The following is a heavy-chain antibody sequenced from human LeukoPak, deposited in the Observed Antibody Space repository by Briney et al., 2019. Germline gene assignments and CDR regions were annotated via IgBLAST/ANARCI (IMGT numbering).Heavy chain of an antibody. CDR1: GFTFSSYS. J-gene: IGHJ4*02. CDR2: ISSSSSTI. CDR3: ARQGTWIHYYYFDY. Sequence: PGGSLRLSCAASGFTFSSYSMNWVRKAPGKGLEWVSYISSSSSTIYYADSVKGRFTISRDNAKNALYLQMNSLRAEDTAVYYCARQGTWIHYYYFDYWGQGTPVTVSS. D-gene: IGHD2/OR15-2a*01. V-gene: IGHV3-48*04.